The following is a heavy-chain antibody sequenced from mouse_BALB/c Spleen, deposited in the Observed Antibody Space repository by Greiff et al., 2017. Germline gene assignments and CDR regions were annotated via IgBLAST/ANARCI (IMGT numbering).Heavy chain of an antibody. CDR2: INSNGGST. J-gene: IGHJ4*01. CDR3: ARYDSFYAMDY. Sequence: DVKLVESGGGLVKLGGSLKLSCAASGFTFSSYYMSWVRQTPEKRLELVAAINSNGGSTYYPDTVKGRFTISRDNAKNTLYLQMSSLKSEDTALYYCARYDSFYAMDYWGQGTSVTVSS. D-gene: IGHD2-4*01. V-gene: IGHV5-6-2*01. CDR1: GFTFSSYY.